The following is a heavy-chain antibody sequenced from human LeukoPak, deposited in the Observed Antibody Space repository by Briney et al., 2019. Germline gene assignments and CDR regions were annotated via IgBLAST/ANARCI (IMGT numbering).Heavy chain of an antibody. CDR1: GFTFSNAW. Sequence: GGSLRLSCAASGFTFSNAWMSWVRQAPGKGLEWVGRIKSKTDGGTTDYAAPVKGRFTISRDDSKNTLYLQMNSLKTEDTAVYYCTADTADDFWSGYSQYYFDYWGQGTLVTVSS. J-gene: IGHJ4*02. CDR3: TADTADDFWSGYSQYYFDY. CDR2: IKSKTDGGTT. V-gene: IGHV3-15*01. D-gene: IGHD3-3*01.